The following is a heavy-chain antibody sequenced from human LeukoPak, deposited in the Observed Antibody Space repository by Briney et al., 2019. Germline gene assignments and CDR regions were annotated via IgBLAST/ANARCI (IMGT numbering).Heavy chain of an antibody. CDR2: IKQDGSEK. CDR1: GFTFSSYW. V-gene: IGHV3-7*01. D-gene: IGHD6-6*01. CDR3: ARDRYSSSSDY. Sequence: PGGSLRLSCAASGFTFSSYWMSWVRQAPGKGLEWVANIKQDGSEKYYVDSVKGRFTISRDNAKNSLYLQMNSLRTEDTAVYYCARDRYSSSSDYWGQGTLVTVSS. J-gene: IGHJ4*02.